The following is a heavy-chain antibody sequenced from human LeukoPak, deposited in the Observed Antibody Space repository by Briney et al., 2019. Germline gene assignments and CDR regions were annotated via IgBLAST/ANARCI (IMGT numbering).Heavy chain of an antibody. D-gene: IGHD6-13*01. Sequence: ASVKVSCKASGYNFTSYYMHWVRQAPGQGLEWMGIINPSGGSTSYAQKFQGRVTMTRDMSTSTVYMELSSLRSEDTAAYYCARGGIKGVLSAARLFDIWGQGTMVTVSS. CDR1: GYNFTSYY. CDR3: ARGGIKGVLSAARLFDI. V-gene: IGHV1-46*01. J-gene: IGHJ3*02. CDR2: INPSGGST.